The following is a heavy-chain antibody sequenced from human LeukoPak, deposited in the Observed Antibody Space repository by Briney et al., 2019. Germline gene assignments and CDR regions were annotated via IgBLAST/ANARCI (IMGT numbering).Heavy chain of an antibody. CDR2: IKEDGSEK. V-gene: IGHV3-7*03. D-gene: IGHD3-16*02. CDR1: GFTFRNFW. Sequence: PGGSLRLSCAASGFTFRNFWMTWVRQAPGKGLEWVANIKEDGSEKYYVDSVKGRFTISRDNSKNTVYLQMNSLRVEDTAVYYCAKSLYGGCDYWGQGTVVTVSS. J-gene: IGHJ4*02. CDR3: AKSLYGGCDY.